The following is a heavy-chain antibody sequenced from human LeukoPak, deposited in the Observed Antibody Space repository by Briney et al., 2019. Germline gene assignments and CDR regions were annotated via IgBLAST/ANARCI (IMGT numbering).Heavy chain of an antibody. D-gene: IGHD6-25*01. CDR3: ARSRGRLAQLDY. V-gene: IGHV4-38-2*02. CDR2: IYHSGST. J-gene: IGHJ4*02. Sequence: SETLSLTCSVSGYSISSNYYWVWIRQPPGKGLEWVGSIYHSGSTYYNPSLKSRVTISVDASKNQFSLKLRSVTAADTAVYYCARSRGRLAQLDYWGQGTLVTVSS. CDR1: GYSISSNYY.